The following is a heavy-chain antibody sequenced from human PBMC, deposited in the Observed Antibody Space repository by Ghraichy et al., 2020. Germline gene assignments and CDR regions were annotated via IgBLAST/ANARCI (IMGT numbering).Heavy chain of an antibody. CDR2: ISGSGGST. D-gene: IGHD2-15*01. CDR1: GFTFSSYA. J-gene: IGHJ4*02. V-gene: IGHV3-23*01. Sequence: LSLTCAASGFTFSSYAMSWVRQAPGKGLEWVSAISGSGGSTYYADSVKGRFTISRDNSKNTLYLQMNSLRAEDTAVYYCAKGYCSGGSCYRPYFDYWGQGTLVTVSS. CDR3: AKGYCSGGSCYRPYFDY.